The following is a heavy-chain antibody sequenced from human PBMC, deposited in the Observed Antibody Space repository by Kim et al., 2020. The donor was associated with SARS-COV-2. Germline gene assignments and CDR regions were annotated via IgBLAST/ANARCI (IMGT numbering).Heavy chain of an antibody. CDR3: ARESGSYTQYFQH. J-gene: IGHJ1*01. D-gene: IGHD1-26*01. Sequence: YKSSLKSRVTISVDPSKNQVALKLGSVTAADTAVYYCARESGSYTQYFQHWGQGTLVTVSS. V-gene: IGHV4-39*06.